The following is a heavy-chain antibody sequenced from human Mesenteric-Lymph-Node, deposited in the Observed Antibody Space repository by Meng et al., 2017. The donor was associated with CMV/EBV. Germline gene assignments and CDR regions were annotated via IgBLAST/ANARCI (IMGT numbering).Heavy chain of an antibody. CDR1: GGLLSSDY. CDR3: AKGPLRFLEWFFDY. Sequence: SETLSLTCTVSGGLLSSDYWSWIRQSPGKGLEWIGCVYSSGTTKYNSSLKSRLTISLDTSKNQFSLRLNSVTAADTAVYYCAKGPLRFLEWFFDYWGQGALVTVSS. D-gene: IGHD3-3*01. CDR2: VYSSGTT. J-gene: IGHJ4*02. V-gene: IGHV4-59*01.